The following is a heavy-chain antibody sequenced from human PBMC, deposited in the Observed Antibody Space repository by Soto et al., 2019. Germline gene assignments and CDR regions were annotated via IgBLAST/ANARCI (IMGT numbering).Heavy chain of an antibody. Sequence: GASVKVSCNASGYTFTSYAMDWVRHAPGKRLEWMGWINAGNGNKKYSQKFQGRVTLTRDTSARTDYMELRRLRYEETAVYYCARNGSGWDYWGQGTLVTVSS. D-gene: IGHD6-19*01. J-gene: IGHJ4*02. V-gene: IGHV1-3*01. CDR2: INAGNGNK. CDR1: GYTFTSYA. CDR3: ARNGSGWDY.